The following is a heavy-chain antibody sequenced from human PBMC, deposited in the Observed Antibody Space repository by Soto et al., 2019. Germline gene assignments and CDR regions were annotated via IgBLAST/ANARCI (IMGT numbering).Heavy chain of an antibody. CDR2: IIPIYGSA. J-gene: IGHJ4*02. CDR1: GNIFSSYS. V-gene: IGHV1-69*01. CDR3: AGLAPFYFDY. Sequence: QVHLVQSGAEVKKPGSSVKVSCKASGNIFSSYSISWVRQAPGQGPEWMGWIIPIYGSANYAQKFRDRVTITADESTSTAYMELSSLRSEDTAVYYCAGLAPFYFDYWGQGTLVTVSS.